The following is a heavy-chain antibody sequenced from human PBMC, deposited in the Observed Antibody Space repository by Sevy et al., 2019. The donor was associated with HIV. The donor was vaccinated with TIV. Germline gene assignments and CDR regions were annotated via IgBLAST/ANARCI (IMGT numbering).Heavy chain of an antibody. J-gene: IGHJ4*02. Sequence: GGSLRLSCAASRFTFSSFGMHWVRQVPGKGLEWVSFISYDGSDKRYVDSVKGRFTISRDSSKNTLYLQMNSLRGGDTAVYYCAKDGPPYYTSGSYMYYFDYWGQGALVTVSS. V-gene: IGHV3-30*18. D-gene: IGHD3-10*01. CDR3: AKDGPPYYTSGSYMYYFDY. CDR2: ISYDGSDK. CDR1: RFTFSSFG.